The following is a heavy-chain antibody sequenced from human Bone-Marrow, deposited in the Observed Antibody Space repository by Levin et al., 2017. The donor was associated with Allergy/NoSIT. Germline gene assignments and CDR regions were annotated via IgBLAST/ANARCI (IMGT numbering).Heavy chain of an antibody. CDR2: VNPENGEP. CDR1: GNTVNSFTDDY. Sequence: ASVKVSCKVSGNTVNSFTDDYIHWVQQAPGRGLVWMGLVNPENGEPSYAEKFQGRLTISADTSRQTVYMELSSLRSEDTALYYCARAPPIHCTSTRCFGGWLDPWGQGTLVSVAS. D-gene: IGHD2-2*01. J-gene: IGHJ5*02. CDR3: ARAPPIHCTSTRCFGGWLDP. V-gene: IGHV1-69-2*01.